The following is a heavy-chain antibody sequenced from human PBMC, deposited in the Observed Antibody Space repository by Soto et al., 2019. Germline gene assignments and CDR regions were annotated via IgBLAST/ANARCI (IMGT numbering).Heavy chain of an antibody. V-gene: IGHV3-23*01. CDR2: ISAGGGST. J-gene: IGHJ4*02. Sequence: EVQLLESGGGLVQPGGSLRLSCAASGFTFSSYAMSWVRQAPGKGLEWVSAISAGGGSTYYADSVKGRLTISRDNSKNTLYLQMNSLRAEDSAVYYCAKEKGGYSGYHFDYWGQGTLVTVSS. CDR3: AKEKGGYSGYHFDY. D-gene: IGHD5-12*01. CDR1: GFTFSSYA.